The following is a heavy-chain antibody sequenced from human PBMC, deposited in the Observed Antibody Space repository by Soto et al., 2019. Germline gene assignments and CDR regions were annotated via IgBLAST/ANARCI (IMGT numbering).Heavy chain of an antibody. J-gene: IGHJ4*02. D-gene: IGHD3-22*01. CDR2: IIPIFGTA. V-gene: IGHV1-69*01. CDR3: ARPIRHYDSSGYSLPLGY. CDR1: GGTFSSYA. Sequence: QVQLVQSGAEVKKPGSSVKVSCKASGGTFSSYAISWVRQAPGQGLEWMGGIIPIFGTANYAQKFQGRVTITADEFTSPAYMELSSFCSSDPAVYYCARPIRHYDSSGYSLPLGYWGQGTLVTVSS.